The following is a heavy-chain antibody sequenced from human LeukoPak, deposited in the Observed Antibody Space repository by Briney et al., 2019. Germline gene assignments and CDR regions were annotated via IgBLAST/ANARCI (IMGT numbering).Heavy chain of an antibody. CDR3: AKDRRTMVRGVISGSDY. J-gene: IGHJ4*02. CDR1: GFTFSSYA. V-gene: IGHV3-23*01. D-gene: IGHD3-10*01. CDR2: ISGSGGST. Sequence: PGGSLRLSCAASGFTFSSYAMSWVRQAPGKGLEWVSAISGSGGSTYYADSVKGRFTISRDNSKNTLYLQMNSLRAEDTAVYYCAKDRRTMVRGVISGSDYWGQGTLVTVSS.